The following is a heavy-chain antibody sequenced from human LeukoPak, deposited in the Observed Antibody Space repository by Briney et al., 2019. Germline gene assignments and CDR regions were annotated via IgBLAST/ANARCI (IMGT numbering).Heavy chain of an antibody. CDR3: ARESRKRYGGNSYYFDY. J-gene: IGHJ4*02. CDR1: GGSVTTYY. V-gene: IGHV4-59*02. CDR2: IYYTGTT. D-gene: IGHD4-23*01. Sequence: PSETLSLTCTVSGGSVTTYYWSWIRQPLGKGLEWIGYIYYTGTTNYNPSLKSRVIMSVDTSKNQFSLKLSSVTAADTAVYYCARESRKRYGGNSYYFDYWGQGTLVTVSS.